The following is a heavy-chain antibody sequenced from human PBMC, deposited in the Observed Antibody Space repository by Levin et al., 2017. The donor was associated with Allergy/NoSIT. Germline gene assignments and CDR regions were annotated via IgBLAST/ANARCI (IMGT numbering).Heavy chain of an antibody. V-gene: IGHV1-18*01. CDR2: ISAYNGNT. Sequence: VASVKVSCKASGYTFTSYGISWVRQAPGQGLEWMGWISAYNGNTNYAQKLQGRVTMTTDTSTSTAYMELRSLRSDDTAVYYCARDRYVVVPAANFYYYGMDVWGQGTTVTVSS. J-gene: IGHJ6*02. CDR3: ARDRYVVVPAANFYYYGMDV. CDR1: GYTFTSYG. D-gene: IGHD2-2*01.